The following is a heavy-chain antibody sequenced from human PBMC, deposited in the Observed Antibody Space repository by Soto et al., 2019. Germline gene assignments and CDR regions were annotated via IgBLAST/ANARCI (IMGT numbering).Heavy chain of an antibody. D-gene: IGHD2-21*01. V-gene: IGHV3-15*01. CDR3: IVRYPYYFDY. J-gene: IGHJ4*02. Sequence: LRLSCAASGFTFTNAWMSWVRQAPGKGLEWVGRIKSKVDGGTTDYAAPVRGRFTISRDDSKNTLYLQMNSLKTEDTAVYYCIVRYPYYFDYWGQGTLVTVSS. CDR2: IKSKVDGGTT. CDR1: GFTFTNAW.